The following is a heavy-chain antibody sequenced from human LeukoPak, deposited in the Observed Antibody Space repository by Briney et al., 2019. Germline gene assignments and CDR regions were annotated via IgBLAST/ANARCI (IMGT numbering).Heavy chain of an antibody. CDR3: AHRRTYYDIVTGYYKDLNWFDP. Sequence: KSGPTLVKPTQTLTLTCTFSGFSFSTSGVGVGWIRQPPGKALEWLALIYWDDDKRYSPSLRSRRTITKDTPKNQVLLTMTNMDPVDTGTYYCAHRRTYYDIVTGYYKDLNWFDPWGRGTLVTVSS. V-gene: IGHV2-5*02. CDR1: GFSFSTSGVG. J-gene: IGHJ5*02. CDR2: IYWDDDK. D-gene: IGHD3-9*01.